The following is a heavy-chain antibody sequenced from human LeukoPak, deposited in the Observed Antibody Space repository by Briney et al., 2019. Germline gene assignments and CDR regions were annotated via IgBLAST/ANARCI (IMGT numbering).Heavy chain of an antibody. V-gene: IGHV4-39*01. CDR3: ASGGGVGATRFDY. Sequence: SETLSLTCTVSGGSISSSSHYWGWIRQPPGKGLEWIGSIYYSGSTYYNPSLKSRVTISVDTSKNQFSLKLSSVTAADTAVYYCASGGGVGATRFDYWGQGTLVTVSS. CDR1: GGSISSSSHY. CDR2: IYYSGST. J-gene: IGHJ4*02. D-gene: IGHD1-26*01.